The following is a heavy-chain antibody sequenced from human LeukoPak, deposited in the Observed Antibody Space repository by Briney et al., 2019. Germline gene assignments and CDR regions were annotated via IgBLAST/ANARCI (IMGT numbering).Heavy chain of an antibody. V-gene: IGHV4-39*07. D-gene: IGHD2-2*02. CDR2: IYHSGST. CDR3: ARDSFGVPAAITLDP. Sequence: TSETLSLTCTVSGGSISSRSYYWGWIRQPPGKGLEWIGSIYHSGSTYYNPSLKSRVTISVDTSKNQFSLKLSSVTAADTAVYYCARDSFGVPAAITLDPWGQGTLVTVSS. J-gene: IGHJ5*02. CDR1: GGSISSRSYY.